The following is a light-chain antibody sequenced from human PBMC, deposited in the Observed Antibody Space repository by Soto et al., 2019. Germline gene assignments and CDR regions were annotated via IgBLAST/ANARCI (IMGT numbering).Light chain of an antibody. CDR3: QQYFSYPLT. V-gene: IGKV1-5*01. J-gene: IGKJ4*01. Sequence: DIQMTQSPSTLSASVGDRVIITCRASQSLGTWLAWYQQKPGTAPVLLIYDVSRLESGVPSRFSGSGSGTEFTLTISILQPDDFATYYCQQYFSYPLTFGGGTRVEIK. CDR2: DVS. CDR1: QSLGTW.